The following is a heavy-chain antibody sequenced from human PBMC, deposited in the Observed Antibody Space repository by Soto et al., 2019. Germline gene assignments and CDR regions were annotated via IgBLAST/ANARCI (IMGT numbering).Heavy chain of an antibody. Sequence: PSETLSLTCAVYGGSFSGYYWSWIRQPPGKGLEWIGEINHSGSTNYNPSLKSRVTISVDTSKNQFSLKLSSVTAADTAVYYCVRTSLVVAAATREDYSGKGTLVTSPQ. CDR2: INHSGST. CDR1: GGSFSGYY. CDR3: VRTSLVVAAATREDY. J-gene: IGHJ4*02. V-gene: IGHV4-34*01. D-gene: IGHD2-15*01.